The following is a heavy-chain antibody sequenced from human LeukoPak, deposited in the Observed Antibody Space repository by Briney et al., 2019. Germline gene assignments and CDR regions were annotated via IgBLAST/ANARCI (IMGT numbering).Heavy chain of an antibody. D-gene: IGHD1-26*01. V-gene: IGHV3-7*01. J-gene: IGHJ4*02. CDR1: GLNFSHYW. CDR2: MNQDGRQR. Sequence: QSGGSLRLSCTASGLNFSHYWMTWVRQAPGKGLQWVANMNQDGRQRYYVGSVEGRFIISRDNAKNSVYLHMKSLRGEDTGLYFCARGGAPDSWGQGTLITVSS. CDR3: ARGGAPDS.